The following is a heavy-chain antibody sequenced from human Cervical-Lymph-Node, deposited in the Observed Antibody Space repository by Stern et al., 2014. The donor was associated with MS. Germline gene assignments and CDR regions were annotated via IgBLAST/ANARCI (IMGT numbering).Heavy chain of an antibody. CDR2: LYASGTT. CDR1: GLTVSNNY. CDR3: AREGGDDDYYYGLDV. J-gene: IGHJ6*02. Sequence: EVQLVESGGGLVQPGGSLRLSCAASGLTVSNNYMSWVRQAPGKGLEWVSLLYASGTTSYADSVEGRFIISRHNTKNTLYLQMNSLRPDDTAVYYCAREGGDDDYYYGLDVWGQGTTVTVSS. D-gene: IGHD2-21*02. V-gene: IGHV3-53*04.